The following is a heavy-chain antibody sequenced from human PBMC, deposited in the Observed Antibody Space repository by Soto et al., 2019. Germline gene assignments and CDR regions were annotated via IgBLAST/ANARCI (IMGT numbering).Heavy chain of an antibody. CDR1: GYTFTDYG. CDR2: ISHYNGKT. V-gene: IGHV1-18*01. Sequence: QAQLVQSGTVVTEPGASVKVSCKASGYTFTDYGISWVRQAPGQGLEWVGWISHYNGKTIYAQSLQGRVSVTTTTPTNTAYMELWSLRPDDTAAYYCAREETSATNYYGMDVWGQGTTVIVSS. CDR3: AREETSATNYYGMDV. J-gene: IGHJ6*02.